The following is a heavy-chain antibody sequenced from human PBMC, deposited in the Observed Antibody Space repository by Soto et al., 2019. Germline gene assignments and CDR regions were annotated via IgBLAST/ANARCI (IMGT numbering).Heavy chain of an antibody. V-gene: IGHV4-39*01. CDR1: SGSVSSSSYY. CDR3: ARHLSLGFMFTETTGVDV. D-gene: IGHD4-4*01. Sequence: LSLTCTVSSGSVSSSSYYWSWIRQPPGKGLEWIGSIYYSGSTYYNSSLQSRVTISVDTSKNQFSLKLSSVTAADTAVYYCARHLSLGFMFTETTGVDVWGQGTTVPVSS. CDR2: IYYSGST. J-gene: IGHJ6*02.